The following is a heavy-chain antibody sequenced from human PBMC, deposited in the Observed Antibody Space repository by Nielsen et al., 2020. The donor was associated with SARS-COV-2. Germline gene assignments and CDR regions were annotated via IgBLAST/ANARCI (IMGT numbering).Heavy chain of an antibody. J-gene: IGHJ4*02. CDR2: ISSSSSYI. CDR1: GFTFSSYS. Sequence: GESLKISCAASGFTFSSYSMNWVRQAPGKGLEWVSSISSSSSYIYYADSVKGRFTISRDNAKNSPYLQMNSLRAEDTAVYYCARAAYCGGDCYSRDCDYWGQGTLVTVSS. D-gene: IGHD2-21*02. V-gene: IGHV3-21*01. CDR3: ARAAYCGGDCYSRDCDY.